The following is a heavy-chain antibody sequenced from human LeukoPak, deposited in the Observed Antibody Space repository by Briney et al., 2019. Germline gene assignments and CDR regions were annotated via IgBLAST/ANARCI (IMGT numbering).Heavy chain of an antibody. V-gene: IGHV4-39*01. CDR3: ARRARGAKFGSGAFDI. CDR1: GGSISSSTYY. CDR2: IYYSGST. D-gene: IGHD3-10*01. Sequence: SETLSLTCTVPGGSISSSTYYWGWIRQPPGKGLEWIGSIYYSGSTYYNPSLKSRVTISVDTSKNQFSLKLSSVTAADTAVYYCARRARGAKFGSGAFDIWGQGTMVTVSS. J-gene: IGHJ3*02.